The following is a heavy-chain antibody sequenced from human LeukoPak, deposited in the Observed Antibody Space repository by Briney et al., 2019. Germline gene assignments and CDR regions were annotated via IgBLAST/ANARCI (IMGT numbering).Heavy chain of an antibody. Sequence: GASVKVSCKASGYTFTSYYMHWVRQAPGQGLEWMGIINPSGGSTSYAQKFQGRVTMTRDTSTSTVYMELSSLRSEDTAVYYCARDLSKAQVGGWPCPSDYWGQGTLVTVSS. D-gene: IGHD6-19*01. CDR3: ARDLSKAQVGGWPCPSDY. V-gene: IGHV1-46*01. CDR1: GYTFTSYY. CDR2: INPSGGST. J-gene: IGHJ4*02.